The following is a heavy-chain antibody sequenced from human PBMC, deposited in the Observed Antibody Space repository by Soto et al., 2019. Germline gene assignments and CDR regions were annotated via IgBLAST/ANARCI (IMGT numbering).Heavy chain of an antibody. CDR2: IRWNSGSI. V-gene: IGHV3-9*01. Sequence: EVQLVESGGGLVQPGRSLRLSCAASGFTFDDYAMHWVRQAPGKGLEWVSGIRWNSGSIGYADSVKGRFTISRDNAKISLYLQMNSLRGEDTALYYCAKSRYSSGWYKTRPSPNGEDRNACDIWGQGTMVTVSS. CDR3: AKSRYSSGWYKTRPSPNGEDRNACDI. J-gene: IGHJ3*02. CDR1: GFTFDDYA. D-gene: IGHD6-19*01.